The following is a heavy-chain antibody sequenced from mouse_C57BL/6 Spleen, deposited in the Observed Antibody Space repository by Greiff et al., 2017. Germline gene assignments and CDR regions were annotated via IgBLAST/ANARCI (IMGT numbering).Heavy chain of an antibody. CDR1: GFTFSSYA. D-gene: IGHD1-1*01. V-gene: IGHV5-4*01. CDR3: ARGGATVVRYAMDD. J-gene: IGHJ4*01. Sequence: EVQLVESGGGLVKPGGSLKLSCAASGFTFSSYAMSWVRQTPEKRLVWVATISDGGSYTYYPDNVKGRFTISRDNAKNNLYLQMSHLKSEDTAMYYCARGGATVVRYAMDDWGQGTSVTVSS. CDR2: ISDGGSYT.